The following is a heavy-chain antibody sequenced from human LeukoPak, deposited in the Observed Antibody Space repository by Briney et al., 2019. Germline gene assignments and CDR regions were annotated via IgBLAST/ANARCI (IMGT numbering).Heavy chain of an antibody. CDR1: GFSLSTSGMC. J-gene: IGHJ3*02. D-gene: IGHD6-13*01. V-gene: IGHV2-70*11. CDR2: IDWDDDK. CDR3: ARIRGSSWYDAFDI. Sequence: SGPTLVNPTQTLTLTCTFSGFSLSTSGMCVSWIRQPLGKALVCLARIDWDDDKYYSTSLKTRLTISKDTSKNQVVLTMTNMDPVDTATYYCARIRGSSWYDAFDIWGQGTMVTVSS.